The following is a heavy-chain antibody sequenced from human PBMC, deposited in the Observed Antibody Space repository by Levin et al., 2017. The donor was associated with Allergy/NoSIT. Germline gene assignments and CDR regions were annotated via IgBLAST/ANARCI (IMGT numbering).Heavy chain of an antibody. Sequence: GGSLRLSCAASGFTFRSFAMHWVRQAPGKGLEWVAAISYDGSNKYYTDSVKGRFTISRDNSKNALYLQMNSLRPEDTAVYYCASASITMIVGWGQGTLVTVSS. D-gene: IGHD3-22*01. J-gene: IGHJ4*02. V-gene: IGHV3-30-3*01. CDR1: GFTFRSFA. CDR3: ASASITMIVG. CDR2: ISYDGSNK.